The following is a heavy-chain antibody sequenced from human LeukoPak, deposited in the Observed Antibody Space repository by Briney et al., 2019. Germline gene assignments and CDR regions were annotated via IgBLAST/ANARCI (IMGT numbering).Heavy chain of an antibody. CDR3: ARDYCSSTSCYGYFDY. CDR1: GYTFTGYY. J-gene: IGHJ4*02. V-gene: IGHV1-2*02. Sequence: ASVKVSCKASGYTFTGYYMHWVRQAPGQGLEWMGWINPNSGGTNYAQKFQGRDTMTRDTSISTAYMELSRLRSDDTAVYYCARDYCSSTSCYGYFDYWGQGTLVTVSS. D-gene: IGHD2-2*01. CDR2: INPNSGGT.